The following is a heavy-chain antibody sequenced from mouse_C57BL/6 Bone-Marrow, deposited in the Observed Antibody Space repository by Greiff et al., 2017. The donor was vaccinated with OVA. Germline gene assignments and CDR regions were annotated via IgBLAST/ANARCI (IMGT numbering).Heavy chain of an antibody. CDR3: ARENYYGSSWFAY. V-gene: IGHV1-54*01. J-gene: IGHJ3*01. CDR2: INPGSGGT. Sequence: QVQLKESGAELVRPGTSVKVSCKASGYAFTNYLIEWVKQRPGQGLEWIGVINPGSGGTNYNEKFKGKATLTADKSSSTAYMQLSSLTSEDSAVYFCARENYYGSSWFAYWGQGTLVTVSA. D-gene: IGHD1-1*01. CDR1: GYAFTNYL.